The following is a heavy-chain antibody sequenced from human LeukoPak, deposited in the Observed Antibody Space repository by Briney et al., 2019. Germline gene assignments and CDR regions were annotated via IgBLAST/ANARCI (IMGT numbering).Heavy chain of an antibody. Sequence: ASVKVSRKASGYTLTSYDINWVRQATGQGLEWMGWMNPNSGSTGYAQKFQGRVTMTRNTSISTAYMELSSLRSEDTAVYYCAREPKGLGKNWFDPWGQGTLVTVSS. CDR1: GYTLTSYD. D-gene: IGHD3-22*01. CDR3: AREPKGLGKNWFDP. CDR2: MNPNSGST. J-gene: IGHJ5*02. V-gene: IGHV1-8*01.